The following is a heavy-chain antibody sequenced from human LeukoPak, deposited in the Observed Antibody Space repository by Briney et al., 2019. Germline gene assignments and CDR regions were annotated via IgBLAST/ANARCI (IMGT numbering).Heavy chain of an antibody. V-gene: IGHV3-30-3*01. CDR3: ARDKAAGTGDY. D-gene: IGHD6-13*01. CDR1: GFTFSSYA. J-gene: IGHJ4*02. CDR2: ISYDGSNK. Sequence: GGSLRLSCAASGFTFSSYAMHWIRQAPGKGLEWVAVISYDGSNKYYADSVKGRFTISRDNSKNTLYLQMNSLRAEDTAVYYCARDKAAGTGDYWGQGTLVTVSS.